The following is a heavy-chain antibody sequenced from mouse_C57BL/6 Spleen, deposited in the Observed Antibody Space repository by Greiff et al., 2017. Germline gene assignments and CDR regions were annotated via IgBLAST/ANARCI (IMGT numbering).Heavy chain of an antibody. CDR3: ARGEIYDGYYGYAMDY. V-gene: IGHV1-55*01. CDR1: GYTFTSYW. J-gene: IGHJ4*01. Sequence: VQLQQPGAELVKPGASVTMSCKASGYTFTSYWITWVKQRPGQGLEWIGDIYPGSGSTNYNEKFKSKATLTVDTSSSTAYMQLSSLTSEDSAVYYCARGEIYDGYYGYAMDYWGQGTSVTVSS. CDR2: IYPGSGST. D-gene: IGHD2-3*01.